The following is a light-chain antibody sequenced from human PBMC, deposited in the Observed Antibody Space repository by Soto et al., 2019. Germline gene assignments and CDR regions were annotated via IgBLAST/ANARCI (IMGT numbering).Light chain of an antibody. CDR2: GAS. J-gene: IGKJ1*01. CDR3: QQYNNWPPWT. V-gene: IGKV3-15*01. Sequence: EVVMTQSPATLSVSPGERATISCRASQCVSSNLAWYQQKPGQAPRLLIYGASTRATGIPARFSGSGSGTEFTLTISSLQSEDFAVYYCQQYNNWPPWTFGQGTKVEIK. CDR1: QCVSSN.